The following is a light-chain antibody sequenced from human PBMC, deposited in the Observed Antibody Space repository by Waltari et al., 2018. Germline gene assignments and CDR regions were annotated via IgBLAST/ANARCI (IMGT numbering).Light chain of an antibody. Sequence: QSVLTQPPSASGSPGQRVTISCSGSTANIGSNTVNGYQQIPGTAPKLLIYTNSQRPSGVPDRFSGSKSGTSGFLAISGLQSEDEADYYCAAWDDGLNGWVFGGRTRVSVL. CDR3: AAWDDGLNGWV. CDR2: TNS. V-gene: IGLV1-44*01. J-gene: IGLJ3*02. CDR1: TANIGSNT.